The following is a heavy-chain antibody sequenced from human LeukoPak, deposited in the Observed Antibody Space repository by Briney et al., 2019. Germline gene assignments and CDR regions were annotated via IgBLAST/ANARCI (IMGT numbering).Heavy chain of an antibody. V-gene: IGHV4-59*01. CDR2: IYYSGST. J-gene: IGHJ5*02. CDR1: GGSISSYY. Sequence: KPSATLSLTCTVSGGSISSYYWSWIRQPPGKGLEWIGYIYYSGSTNYNPSLKGRVTISVDTSKNQCSLKLSSVTAADTAVYYCARGDCSSTSCFWSDPPGWFDPWGQGTLVTVSS. CDR3: ARGDCSSTSCFWSDPPGWFDP. D-gene: IGHD2-2*01.